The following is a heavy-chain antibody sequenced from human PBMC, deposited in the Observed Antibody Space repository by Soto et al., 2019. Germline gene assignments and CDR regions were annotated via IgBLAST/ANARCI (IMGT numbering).Heavy chain of an antibody. CDR3: ARESSSSWGHEGLTHGGWFDP. V-gene: IGHV4-59*01. Sequence: SETLSLTCTVSGGSISSYYWSWIRQPPGKGLEWIGYIYYSGSTNYNPSLKSRVTISVDTSKNQFSLKLSSVTAADTAVYYCARESSSSWGHEGLTHGGWFDPWGQGTLVTVSS. D-gene: IGHD6-6*01. J-gene: IGHJ5*02. CDR1: GGSISSYY. CDR2: IYYSGST.